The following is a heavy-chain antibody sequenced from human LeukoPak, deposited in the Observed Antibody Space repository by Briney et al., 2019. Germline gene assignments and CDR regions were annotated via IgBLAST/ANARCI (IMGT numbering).Heavy chain of an antibody. J-gene: IGHJ4*02. CDR2: INPNSGGT. V-gene: IGHV1-2*04. Sequence: ASVKVSCKASGYTFTGYYMHWVRQAPGQGLEWMGWINPNSGGTNYAQKLQGWVTMTRDTSISTAYMELSRLRSDDTAVYYCARGEVPDTAMVILDYWGQGTLVTVSS. D-gene: IGHD5-18*01. CDR3: ARGEVPDTAMVILDY. CDR1: GYTFTGYY.